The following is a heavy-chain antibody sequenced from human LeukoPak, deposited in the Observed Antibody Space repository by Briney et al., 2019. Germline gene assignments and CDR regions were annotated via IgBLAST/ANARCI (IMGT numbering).Heavy chain of an antibody. V-gene: IGHV3-15*01. Sequence: GGSLRLSCAASGFTFSNAWMSWVRQAPGKGLEWVGRIQSKTDGGTIEYAAPVKGRFSISRDDSKTTLVLQMNSLKTEDTGVYYCSTLMVRGIINIWGQGTLVTVSS. D-gene: IGHD3-10*01. CDR3: STLMVRGIINI. CDR1: GFTFSNAW. CDR2: IQSKTDGGTI. J-gene: IGHJ4*02.